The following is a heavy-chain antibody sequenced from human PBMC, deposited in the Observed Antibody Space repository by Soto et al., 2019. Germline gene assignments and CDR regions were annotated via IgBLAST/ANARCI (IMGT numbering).Heavy chain of an antibody. CDR3: AREPKRSTCFGSDPSYVY. CDR1: EYSFTSYW. J-gene: IGHJ4*02. CDR2: IDPSDSYT. Sequence: GESLKVSCNDYEYSFTSYWIYWVRQMPGKGLEWMGRIDPSDSYTNYSPSSQGHVTISADKSISTASLQWSSLKASDTAMYYCAREPKRSTCFGSDPSYVYCCQGTLVTVPS. D-gene: IGHD5-18*01. V-gene: IGHV5-10-1*01.